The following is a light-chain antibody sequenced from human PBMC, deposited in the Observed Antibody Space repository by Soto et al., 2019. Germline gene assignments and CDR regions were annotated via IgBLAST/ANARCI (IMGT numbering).Light chain of an antibody. CDR1: QSVSSTY. CDR3: QQYSSSPLT. CDR2: SAS. J-gene: IGKJ4*01. V-gene: IGKV3-20*01. Sequence: EIVFTQSPGPPSFSPREKDPLPSRARQSVSSTYLAWYQQKPGQAPRLLIHSASSRATGIPDRFSGSGSGTDFTLTISRLEPEDFAVYYCQQYSSSPLTFGGGTKVDIK.